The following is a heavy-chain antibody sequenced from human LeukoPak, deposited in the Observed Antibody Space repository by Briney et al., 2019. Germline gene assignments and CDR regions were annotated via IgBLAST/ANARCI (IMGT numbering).Heavy chain of an antibody. Sequence: PGRSLRLSCAASGFTFSIYGMHWVRQAPGKGLEWVSVIWYDGSNKYYADSVKGRFTISRDNSKNTLYLQMNSLRAEDTAVYYCVRVAVAGNLNNWFDPWGQGTLVTVSS. V-gene: IGHV3-33*01. J-gene: IGHJ5*02. CDR3: VRVAVAGNLNNWFDP. D-gene: IGHD6-19*01. CDR2: IWYDGSNK. CDR1: GFTFSIYG.